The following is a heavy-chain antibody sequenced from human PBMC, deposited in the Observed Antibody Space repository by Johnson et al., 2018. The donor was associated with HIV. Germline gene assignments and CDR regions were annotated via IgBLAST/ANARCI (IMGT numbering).Heavy chain of an antibody. J-gene: IGHJ3*02. D-gene: IGHD6-19*01. V-gene: IGHV3-23*04. Sequence: VRLVESGGGLVQPGGSLRLSCAASGFTFSSFEMHWVRLATGKSLEWVSAISGSGVGIYYADSVKGRFTISRDNSKNTLYLQMNSLRAEDTAVYYCAKAKHHWAVAALDAFDIWGQGTLVTVSS. CDR3: AKAKHHWAVAALDAFDI. CDR1: GFTFSSFE. CDR2: ISGSGVGI.